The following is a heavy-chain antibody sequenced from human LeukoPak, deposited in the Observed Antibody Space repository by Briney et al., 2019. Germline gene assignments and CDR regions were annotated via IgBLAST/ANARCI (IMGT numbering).Heavy chain of an antibody. Sequence: SETRSLTCTVSGYSISSGYHWGWTRQPPGKGLEWIGSISHSGSTYYNPSLKSRVTISVHTSKNQFSLKLSSVTAADTAVYYCARRRITMVRGVITLPGYFDYWGQGTLVTVSS. CDR1: GYSISSGYH. CDR2: ISHSGST. D-gene: IGHD3-10*01. CDR3: ARRRITMVRGVITLPGYFDY. J-gene: IGHJ4*02. V-gene: IGHV4-38-2*02.